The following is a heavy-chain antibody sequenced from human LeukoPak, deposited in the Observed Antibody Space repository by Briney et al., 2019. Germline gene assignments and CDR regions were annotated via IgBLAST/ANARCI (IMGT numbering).Heavy chain of an antibody. CDR3: ARALYSYGYGDAFDI. J-gene: IGHJ3*02. D-gene: IGHD5-18*01. Sequence: SVKVSCKASGGTFSSYAISWVRQAPGQGLEWMGRIIPILGIASYAQKFQGRVTITADKSTSTAYMELSSLRSEDTAVYYCARALYSYGYGDAFDIWGQGTMVTVSS. CDR1: GGTFSSYA. V-gene: IGHV1-69*04. CDR2: IIPILGIA.